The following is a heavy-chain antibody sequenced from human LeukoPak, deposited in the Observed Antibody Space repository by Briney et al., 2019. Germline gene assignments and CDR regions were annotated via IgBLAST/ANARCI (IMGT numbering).Heavy chain of an antibody. CDR2: IYYSGST. CDR3: ARDLRTMIVVVTYNWFDP. CDR1: GGSISSGDYY. J-gene: IGHJ5*02. D-gene: IGHD3-22*01. V-gene: IGHV4-30-4*08. Sequence: SETLSLTCTVSGGSISSGDYYWSWIRQPPGKGLEWIGYIYYSGSTYYNPSLKSRVTISVDTSKNQFSLKLSSVTAADTAVYYCARDLRTMIVVVTYNWFDPWGQGTLVTVSS.